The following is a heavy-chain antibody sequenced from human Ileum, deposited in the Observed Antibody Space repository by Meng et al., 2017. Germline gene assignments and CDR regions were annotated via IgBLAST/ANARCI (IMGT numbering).Heavy chain of an antibody. CDR3: ARDKHDFGGNGRFAY. J-gene: IGHJ4*02. V-gene: IGHV3-23*01. CDR2: VSGSSDTT. CDR1: GFKFDTYV. Sequence: VSGVGLVQPGGSLVIYWWRYGFKFDTYVLSWVRQAPRKGLEWVSGVSGSSDTTYYADSVKGRFSISRDNSKNAVYLQMNSLRAEDTAVYYCARDKHDFGGNGRFAYWGQGTLVTVSS. D-gene: IGHD4-23*01.